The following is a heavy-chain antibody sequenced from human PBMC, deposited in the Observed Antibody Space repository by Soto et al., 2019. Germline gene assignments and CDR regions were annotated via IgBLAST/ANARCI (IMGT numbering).Heavy chain of an antibody. V-gene: IGHV4-30-2*01. J-gene: IGHJ3*01. CDR3: ASENVNPDAFDF. Sequence: QLQLQERGSGLVKPPQTVSLTCAVSGGSISSGGYSWAWIRQPPGKGLEWLGYIYHSGTTSYNPSPKRRVIISVNSSKNQFSQILNSSTAADTAVYYCASENVNPDAFDFWGQWTMVTVSS. D-gene: IGHD1-1*01. CDR2: IYHSGTT. CDR1: GGSISSGGYS.